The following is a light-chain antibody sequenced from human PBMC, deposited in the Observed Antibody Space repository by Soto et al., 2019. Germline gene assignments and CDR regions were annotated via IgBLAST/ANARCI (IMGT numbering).Light chain of an antibody. J-gene: IGLJ2*01. Sequence: QSVLTQPPSASGTPGQRVTISCSGGSSNIGTNAVNWYQHVPGTAPKLLIYNNDRRPSGVPDRFSASKSGTSASLAISGLQSAEEADYYCSTWDDSLDGPVFGGGTKLDRP. CDR3: STWDDSLDGPV. CDR1: SSNIGTNA. CDR2: NND. V-gene: IGLV1-44*01.